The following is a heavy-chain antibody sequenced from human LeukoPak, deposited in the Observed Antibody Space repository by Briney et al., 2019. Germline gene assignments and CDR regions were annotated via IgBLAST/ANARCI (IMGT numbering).Heavy chain of an antibody. CDR1: GGSTSSGGYY. Sequence: SETLSLTCTVSGGSTSSGGYYWSWIRQHPGKGLEWIGYIYYSGSTYYNPSLKSRVTISVDTSKNQFSLKMRSVTAADTAVYYCARHARLTIFEGPFDYWGQGTLVTVSS. CDR2: IYYSGST. J-gene: IGHJ4*02. D-gene: IGHD3-3*01. V-gene: IGHV4-31*03. CDR3: ARHARLTIFEGPFDY.